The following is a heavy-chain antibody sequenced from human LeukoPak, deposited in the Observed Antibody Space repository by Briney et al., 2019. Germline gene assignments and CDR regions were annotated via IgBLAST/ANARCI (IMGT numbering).Heavy chain of an antibody. Sequence: GGSLRLSCAASGFAVSSNYMSWVRQAPGKGLEWVSVIYSGGGTYYANSVKGRFTISRDNSENTLYPQMNSLRAEDTAVYYCARGGRYYESSGYYHDAFDIWGQGTMVTVSS. J-gene: IGHJ3*02. V-gene: IGHV3-53*01. CDR3: ARGGRYYESSGYYHDAFDI. D-gene: IGHD3-22*01. CDR2: IYSGGGT. CDR1: GFAVSSNY.